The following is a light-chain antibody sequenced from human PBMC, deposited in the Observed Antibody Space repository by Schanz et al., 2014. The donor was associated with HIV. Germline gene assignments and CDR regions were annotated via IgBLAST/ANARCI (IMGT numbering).Light chain of an antibody. CDR2: EVS. V-gene: IGLV2-14*02. Sequence: QSALTQPASVSGSPGQSITISCTGTTRDVGNYNLVSWYQQHPGKAPRLVIFEVSQRPSGVSNRFSGSKSGNKASLTISGLQAEDEADYYCSSYTSSNTLEVFGTGTKLTVL. CDR3: SSYTSSNTLEV. J-gene: IGLJ1*01. CDR1: TRDVGNYNL.